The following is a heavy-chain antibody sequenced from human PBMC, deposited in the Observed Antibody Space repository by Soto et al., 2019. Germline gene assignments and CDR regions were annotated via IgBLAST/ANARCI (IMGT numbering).Heavy chain of an antibody. V-gene: IGHV1-69*01. D-gene: IGHD1-7*01. CDR1: GGTFSSYA. Sequence: QVQLVQSGAEVKKPGSSVKVSCKASGGTFSSYAISWVRQAPGQGLEWMGGIIPIFGTANYAQKFQGRVTITADESTSTAYMELSSLRSEDTAVYYCARERGTGTTFPNWFDPGAREPWSPSPQ. CDR3: ARERGTGTTFPNWFDP. CDR2: IIPIFGTA. J-gene: IGHJ5*02.